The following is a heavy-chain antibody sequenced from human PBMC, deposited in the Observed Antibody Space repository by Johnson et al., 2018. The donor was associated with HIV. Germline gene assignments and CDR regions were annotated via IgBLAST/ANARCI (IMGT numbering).Heavy chain of an antibody. J-gene: IGHJ3*02. CDR1: GITFTSAW. CDR2: MSTSGSTK. V-gene: IGHV3-11*04. CDR3: ARLRAEAQFDAFDI. D-gene: IGHD5-24*01. Sequence: QVQLVESGGGLVKPGGSLRLSCAASGITFTSAWMSWIRQAPGKGLEWVAYMSTSGSTKFYADSVKGRFTISRDNAKNSLYLQMNSLRAEDTAVYYCARLRAEAQFDAFDIWGQGTMVTVSS.